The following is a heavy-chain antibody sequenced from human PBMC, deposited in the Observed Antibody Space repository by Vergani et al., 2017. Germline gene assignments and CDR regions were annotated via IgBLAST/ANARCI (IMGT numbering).Heavy chain of an antibody. J-gene: IGHJ5*02. CDR1: GFTSAGYA. CDR2: ISWNSNSI. V-gene: IGHV3-9*02. Sequence: EVQLEESGGGLVLPGRSLRLSCVASGFTSAGYAMHWVRQAPGKGLEWVSGISWNSNSIGYADSVKGRFNISRDNGKNSLYLQMNSLRAEDTALYYCAKDLGTSSGGGWFDPWGQGTLVTVSS. CDR3: AKDLGTSSGGGWFDP. D-gene: IGHD6-6*01.